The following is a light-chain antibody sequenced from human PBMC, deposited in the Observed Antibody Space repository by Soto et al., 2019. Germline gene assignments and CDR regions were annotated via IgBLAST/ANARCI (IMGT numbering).Light chain of an antibody. CDR2: DAS. V-gene: IGKV1-5*01. CDR1: QSISSW. CDR3: QQYNSYSWT. Sequence: IQMTQAPSTLSASVGDRGTITCRASQSISSWLAWYQQKPGKAPELLIYDASSLQSGVPSRFSGSGSGTEFTLTISSLQPDDFATYYCQQYNSYSWTFGQGTKVDI. J-gene: IGKJ1*01.